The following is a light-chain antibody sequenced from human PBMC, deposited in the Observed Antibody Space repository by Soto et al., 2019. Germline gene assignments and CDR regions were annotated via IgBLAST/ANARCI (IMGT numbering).Light chain of an antibody. CDR1: QDISIY. CDR3: QQSFTTPRT. J-gene: IGKJ1*01. Sequence: IQLTQSPSSLSASVGDSVTITCRASQDISIYLAWYQQKPGKAPNLLIYAASSLQSGVPSRFSGRGSGTDFTLTISGLQLEDFATYYCQQSFTTPRTFGQGTKVDIK. CDR2: AAS. V-gene: IGKV1-39*01.